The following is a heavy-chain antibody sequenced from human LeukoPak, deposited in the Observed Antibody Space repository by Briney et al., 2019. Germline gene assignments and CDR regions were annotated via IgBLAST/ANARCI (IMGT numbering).Heavy chain of an antibody. Sequence: PGGSLRLSCAGSGFTFTRYSMHWVRQAPGKGLEYVSTISGNGDSTYYANSVEGRFLISRDNSKNTLYLQMGSLRAEDMAVYYCAREVRGSGILDYWGQGALVTVSS. CDR2: ISGNGDST. CDR3: AREVRGSGILDY. D-gene: IGHD3-10*01. V-gene: IGHV3-64*01. CDR1: GFTFTRYS. J-gene: IGHJ4*02.